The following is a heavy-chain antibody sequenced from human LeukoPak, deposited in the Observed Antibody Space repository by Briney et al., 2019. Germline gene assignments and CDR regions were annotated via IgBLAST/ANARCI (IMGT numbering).Heavy chain of an antibody. Sequence: GGSLRLSCGASGFTFSGSAMHWVRQASGKGLEWVGRIRSKANSYATAYAASVKGRFTISRDDSKNTAYLQMNSLKTEDTAVYYCTRHGNYGDYVRASYWGQGTLVTVSS. D-gene: IGHD4-17*01. J-gene: IGHJ4*02. CDR3: TRHGNYGDYVRASY. CDR2: IRSKANSYAT. CDR1: GFTFSGSA. V-gene: IGHV3-73*01.